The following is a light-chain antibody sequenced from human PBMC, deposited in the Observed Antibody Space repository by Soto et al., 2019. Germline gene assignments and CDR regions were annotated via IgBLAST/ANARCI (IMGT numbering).Light chain of an antibody. V-gene: IGKV1-9*01. Sequence: IQLTQSPSSLSASAGDRVTITCRASQDISSYLAWYQQKPGKAPKLLIYFASTLQSGVPSRVGGSGSGTDFTLTISSLQPEDSATYYCQQLNSHPYTFGQGXXLEI. CDR1: QDISSY. J-gene: IGKJ2*01. CDR3: QQLNSHPYT. CDR2: FAS.